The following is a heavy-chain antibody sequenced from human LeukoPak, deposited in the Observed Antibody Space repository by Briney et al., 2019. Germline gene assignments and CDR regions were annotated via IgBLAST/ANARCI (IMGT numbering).Heavy chain of an antibody. Sequence: GGSLRLSCAASGFTFSRYTMHWVRQAPGKGLEWVALISPDGNDKEYADSVKGRFTISRDNSKNTLYLQMNSLRAEDTAVYYCARGADPWGQGTLVTVSS. CDR1: GFTFSRYT. CDR3: ARGADP. CDR2: ISPDGNDK. D-gene: IGHD1-26*01. V-gene: IGHV3-30*04. J-gene: IGHJ5*02.